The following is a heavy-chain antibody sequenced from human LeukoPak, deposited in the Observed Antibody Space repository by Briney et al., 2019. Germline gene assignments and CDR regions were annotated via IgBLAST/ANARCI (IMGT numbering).Heavy chain of an antibody. CDR2: ISWNSGSI. V-gene: IGHV3-9*03. CDR1: GFTFDDYA. D-gene: IGHD3-16*02. Sequence: GRSLRLSCAASGFTFDDYAMHWVRQAPGKGLEWVSGISWNSGSIGYADSVKGRFTISRDNAKNSLYLQMNSLRAEDMALYYCAKARLGELSYPFDYWGQGTLVTVSS. CDR3: AKARLGELSYPFDY. J-gene: IGHJ4*02.